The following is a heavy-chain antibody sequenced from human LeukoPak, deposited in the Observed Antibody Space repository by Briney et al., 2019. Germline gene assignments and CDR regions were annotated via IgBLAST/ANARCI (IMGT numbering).Heavy chain of an antibody. CDR1: GFTFRNYA. D-gene: IGHD3-10*01. CDR3: ARDPNRSGPDFDC. CDR2: LSGSGDNT. V-gene: IGHV3-23*01. J-gene: IGHJ4*02. Sequence: GGSLRLSCAGSGFTFRNYAMNWVRQAPGKGLEWVSGLSGSGDNTSYTDSVKGRFTISRDNSRNTLYLQMNGLRAEDTAIYYCARDPNRSGPDFDCWGQGTLVIASS.